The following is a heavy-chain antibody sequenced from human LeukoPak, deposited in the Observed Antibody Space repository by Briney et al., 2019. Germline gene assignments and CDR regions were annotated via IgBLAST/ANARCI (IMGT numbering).Heavy chain of an antibody. D-gene: IGHD1-20*01. CDR3: ATRYNWNLGAFDI. J-gene: IGHJ3*02. V-gene: IGHV1-69*04. Sequence: HWASVKVSCKASGGTFSSYAISWVRQAPGQGLEWMGRIIPILGIANYAQKFQGRVTITADKSTSTAYMELSSLRSEDTAVYYCATRYNWNLGAFDIWGQGTMVTVSS. CDR2: IIPILGIA. CDR1: GGTFSSYA.